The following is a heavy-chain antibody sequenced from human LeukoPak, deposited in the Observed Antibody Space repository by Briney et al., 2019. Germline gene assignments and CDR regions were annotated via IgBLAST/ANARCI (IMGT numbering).Heavy chain of an antibody. J-gene: IGHJ4*02. CDR2: IYHSGST. V-gene: IGHV4-38-2*02. Sequence: SDTLSLTCTVSGYSMSSGYYWGWIRQPPGKGLEWIGSIYHSGSTYYNPSLKSRVTISVDTSKNQFSLKLSSVTAADTAVYYCARASRTGLGIGSFDYWGQGTLVTVSS. D-gene: IGHD7-27*01. CDR1: GYSMSSGYY. CDR3: ARASRTGLGIGSFDY.